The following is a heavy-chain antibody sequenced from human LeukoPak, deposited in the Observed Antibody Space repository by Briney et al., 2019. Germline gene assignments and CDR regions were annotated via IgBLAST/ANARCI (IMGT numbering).Heavy chain of an antibody. D-gene: IGHD3-10*01. Sequence: GESLKISCKGSGYSFTSYWIGWVRQMPGKGLEWMAVIYPGNSETRYNPSFQGQVTISVDRSIGTAYLQWSSLKASDTAMYYCATSLLRGVLALYYFHYWGQGTLVTVSS. V-gene: IGHV5-51*01. CDR2: IYPGNSET. CDR3: ATSLLRGVLALYYFHY. CDR1: GYSFTSYW. J-gene: IGHJ4*02.